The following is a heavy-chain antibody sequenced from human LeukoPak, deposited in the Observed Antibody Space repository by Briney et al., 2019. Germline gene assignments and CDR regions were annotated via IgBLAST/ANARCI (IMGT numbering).Heavy chain of an antibody. Sequence: SSETLSLTCIVSGGSISSSSYYWSWIRQPAGKGLEWIGRIYNSGSTHYNPSLKSRVTMSVDTSKNQFSLKLSSVTAADTAVYYCASGDFDLWGQGILVTASS. V-gene: IGHV4-61*02. CDR1: GGSISSSSYY. CDR3: ASGDFDL. J-gene: IGHJ4*02. CDR2: IYNSGST. D-gene: IGHD3-16*01.